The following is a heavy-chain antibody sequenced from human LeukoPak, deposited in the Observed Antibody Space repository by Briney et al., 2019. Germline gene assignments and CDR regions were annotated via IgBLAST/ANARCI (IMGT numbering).Heavy chain of an antibody. D-gene: IGHD6-19*01. Sequence: PGGSLRLSCAASGFTFSSYAMSWVRQAPGKGLEWVSAISGSGGSTYYADSVKGRFTISRDNSKNTLYLQMNSLRAEDTAVYYCAKCPPFYSSGWLTRSGWFDPWGQGTLVTVSS. J-gene: IGHJ5*02. CDR1: GFTFSSYA. CDR3: AKCPPFYSSGWLTRSGWFDP. V-gene: IGHV3-23*01. CDR2: ISGSGGST.